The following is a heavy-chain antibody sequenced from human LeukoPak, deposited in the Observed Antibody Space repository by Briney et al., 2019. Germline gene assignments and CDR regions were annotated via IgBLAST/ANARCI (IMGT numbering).Heavy chain of an antibody. CDR2: IYYSGST. Sequence: SETLSLTCTVSGGSISSGGYYWGWIRQHPGKGLEWIGYIYYSGSTYYNPSLKSRVTISVDTSKNQFSLKLSSVTAADTAVYYCARVAGGVVTAGAFDIWGQGIMVTVSS. V-gene: IGHV4-31*03. D-gene: IGHD2-21*02. J-gene: IGHJ3*02. CDR3: ARVAGGVVTAGAFDI. CDR1: GGSISSGGYY.